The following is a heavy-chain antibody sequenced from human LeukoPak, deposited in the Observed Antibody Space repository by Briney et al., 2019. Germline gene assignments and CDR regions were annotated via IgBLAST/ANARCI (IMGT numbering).Heavy chain of an antibody. V-gene: IGHV4-39*01. CDR1: GGSFSSSSYY. D-gene: IGHD3-16*01. Sequence: SETLSLTCTVSGGSFSSSSYYWGWIRQPPGKGLEWIGSIYYSGSTYYNPSLKSRVTISVDTSKNQFSLKLSSVTAADTAVYYCARVWGSLPRPHKNWIDPWGQGTLVTVSS. J-gene: IGHJ5*02. CDR3: ARVWGSLPRPHKNWIDP. CDR2: IYYSGST.